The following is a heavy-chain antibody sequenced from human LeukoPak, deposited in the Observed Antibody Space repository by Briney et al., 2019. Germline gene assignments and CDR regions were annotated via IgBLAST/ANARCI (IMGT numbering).Heavy chain of an antibody. D-gene: IGHD1-26*01. CDR3: ARDYSGLDAFDI. J-gene: IGHJ3*02. Sequence: ASVRVSCKASGYTFTSYYMHWVRQAPGQGLEWMGIINPSGGSTSYAQKFQGRVTMTRDTSTSTVYMELSSLRSEDTAVYYCARDYSGLDAFDIWGQGTMVTVSS. CDR2: INPSGGST. V-gene: IGHV1-46*01. CDR1: GYTFTSYY.